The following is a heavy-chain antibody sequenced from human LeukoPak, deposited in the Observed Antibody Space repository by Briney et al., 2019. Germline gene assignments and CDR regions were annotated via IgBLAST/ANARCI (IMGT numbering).Heavy chain of an antibody. CDR3: ARGTGGVYYYYGMDV. V-gene: IGHV4-34*01. Sequence: SETLSFTCAVYGGSFSGYYWSWIRQPPGKGLEWIGEINHSGSTNYNPSLKSRVTISVDTSKNQFSLKLSSVTTADTAVYYCARGTGGVYYYYGMDVWGQGTTVTVSS. CDR1: GGSFSGYY. J-gene: IGHJ6*02. D-gene: IGHD1-14*01. CDR2: INHSGST.